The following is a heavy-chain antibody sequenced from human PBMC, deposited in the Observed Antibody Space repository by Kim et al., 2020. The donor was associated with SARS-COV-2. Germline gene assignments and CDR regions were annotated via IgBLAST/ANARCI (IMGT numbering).Heavy chain of an antibody. V-gene: IGHV3-7*01. CDR2: INQDGSET. Sequence: GGSLRLSCATSGLSFITYWMSWVRQAPGKGLEWVANINQDGSETFYVDSVRGRFSISRDNAKNSLYLQMNNLRAEDTAVYYCTRDEAELPILHVFWGQGTLVSVSS. CDR1: GLSFITYW. CDR3: TRDEAELPILHVF. D-gene: IGHD3-10*01. J-gene: IGHJ4*02.